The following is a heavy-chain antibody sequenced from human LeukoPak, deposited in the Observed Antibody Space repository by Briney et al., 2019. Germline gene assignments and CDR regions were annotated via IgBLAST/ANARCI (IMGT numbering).Heavy chain of an antibody. CDR3: ARDNLRGYSGGDY. Sequence: PGGSLRLSCAASGFTFSSYSMNWVRQAPGKGLEWVSYISSSSSTIYYADSVKGRFTISRDNAKNSLYLQMNSLRAEDTAVYYCARDNLRGYSGGDYWGQGTLVTVSS. D-gene: IGHD5-18*01. J-gene: IGHJ4*02. V-gene: IGHV3-48*04. CDR1: GFTFSSYS. CDR2: ISSSSSTI.